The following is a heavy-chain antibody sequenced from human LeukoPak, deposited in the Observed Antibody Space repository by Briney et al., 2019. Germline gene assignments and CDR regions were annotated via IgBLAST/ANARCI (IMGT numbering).Heavy chain of an antibody. J-gene: IGHJ5*02. CDR3: ACYSGVLNWFDP. CDR2: IDPSDSYT. CDR1: GYSFTSYW. V-gene: IGHV5-10-1*01. D-gene: IGHD2-15*01. Sequence: PGESLRISCKGSGYSFTSYWISWVRQMPGKGLEWMGRIDPSDSYTNYSPSFQGHVTISADKSISTAYLQWSCLKASDTGMYYCACYSGVLNWFDPWGQGTLVTVSS.